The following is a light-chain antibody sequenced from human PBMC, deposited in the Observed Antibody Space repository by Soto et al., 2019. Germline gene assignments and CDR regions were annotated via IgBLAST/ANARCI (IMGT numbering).Light chain of an antibody. Sequence: QCLLTQPPSASGSPGQSFTISCTGTISDVGSYNLVSWYQHHPGKAPKVMIYEGTKRPSGVSNRFSGSKSGSTASLTISGLQAEDEADYYCCSYAGSSTFVFGTGTKVTVL. CDR2: EGT. J-gene: IGLJ1*01. CDR1: ISDVGSYNL. V-gene: IGLV2-23*01. CDR3: CSYAGSSTFV.